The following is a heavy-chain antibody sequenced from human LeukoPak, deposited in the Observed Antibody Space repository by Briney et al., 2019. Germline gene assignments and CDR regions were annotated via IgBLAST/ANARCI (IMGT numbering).Heavy chain of an antibody. CDR1: GFTFSTYA. CDR2: ISGRDGST. D-gene: IGHD6-13*01. J-gene: IGHJ4*02. CDR3: AKDQWYSSSCFDY. Sequence: GGSLRLSCAASGFTFSTYAMSWVRQPPGKGLEWVSNISGRDGSTYYADSVKGRFTIFRDNSKNTLYLQMNSLRAEDTAVYYCAKDQWYSSSCFDYWGQGTLVTVSS. V-gene: IGHV3-23*01.